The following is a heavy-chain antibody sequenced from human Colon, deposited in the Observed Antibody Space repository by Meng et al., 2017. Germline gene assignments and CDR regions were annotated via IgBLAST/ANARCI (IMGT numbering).Heavy chain of an antibody. CDR1: GYSFANYA. Sequence: ASVKVFCKASGYSFANYALHWVRQAPGQRLEWMGWIYPGNGNTKYSKKFQGRVTLTRNTSATTVYMELSGLRSEDTAVYYCARITVTGLGGFFDYWGQGTLVTVSS. CDR2: IYPGNGNT. D-gene: IGHD4-17*01. CDR3: ARITVTGLGGFFDY. J-gene: IGHJ4*02. V-gene: IGHV1-3*01.